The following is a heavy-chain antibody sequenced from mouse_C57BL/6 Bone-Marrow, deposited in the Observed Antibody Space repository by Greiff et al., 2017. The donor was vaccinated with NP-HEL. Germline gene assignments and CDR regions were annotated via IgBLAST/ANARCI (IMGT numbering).Heavy chain of an antibody. J-gene: IGHJ2*01. Sequence: QVQLKQPGAELVRPGSSVKLSCKASGYTFTSYWMHWVKQRPIQGLEWIGNIDPSDSETHYNQKFKDKATLTVDKSSSTAYMQLSSLTSEDSAVYYCAREGRAQATRFDYWGQGTTLTVSS. CDR1: GYTFTSYW. CDR2: IDPSDSET. V-gene: IGHV1-52*01. CDR3: AREGRAQATRFDY. D-gene: IGHD3-2*02.